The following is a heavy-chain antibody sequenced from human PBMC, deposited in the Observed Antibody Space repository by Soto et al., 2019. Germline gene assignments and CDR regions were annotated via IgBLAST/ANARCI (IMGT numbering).Heavy chain of an antibody. Sequence: PSETLSLTCAVSGGPISSGDYSWNWIRQPPGKGLEWIGYIYHSGGTYYNPSLKSRVTISVDTSKNQFSLKLSSVTAADTAVYYCARQDWMGLNAVAGTIDYWRQGTLVTVSS. CDR2: IYHSGGT. CDR3: ARQDWMGLNAVAGTIDY. CDR1: GGPISSGDYS. V-gene: IGHV4-30-2*05. D-gene: IGHD6-19*01. J-gene: IGHJ4*02.